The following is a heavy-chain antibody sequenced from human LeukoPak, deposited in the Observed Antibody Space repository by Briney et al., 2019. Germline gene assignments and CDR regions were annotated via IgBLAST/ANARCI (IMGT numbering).Heavy chain of an antibody. J-gene: IGHJ5*02. CDR1: GFTFSSYA. CDR2: ISYDGSNK. CDR3: VGSRIPAARNWFDP. D-gene: IGHD2-2*01. Sequence: GGSLRLSCAASGFTFSSYAMHWGRQAPGEGLEWGAVISYDGSNKYYADSVKGGVTISRDNSKNTLYLQMNSLRAEDTAVYYCVGSRIPAARNWFDPWGRGTLVTVSS. V-gene: IGHV3-30*01.